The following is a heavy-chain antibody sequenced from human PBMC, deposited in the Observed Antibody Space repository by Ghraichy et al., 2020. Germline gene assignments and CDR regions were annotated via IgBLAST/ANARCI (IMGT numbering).Heavy chain of an antibody. Sequence: GGSLRLSCAASGFTFSSYWMSWVRQAPGKGLEWVANIKQDGSEKYYVDSVKGRFTISRDNAKNSLYLQMNSLRAEDTAVYYCARDNTISSPYDYVWGSYRYPLRHAFDIWGQGTMVTVSS. CDR2: IKQDGSEK. D-gene: IGHD3-16*02. CDR3: ARDNTISSPYDYVWGSYRYPLRHAFDI. CDR1: GFTFSSYW. J-gene: IGHJ3*02. V-gene: IGHV3-7*03.